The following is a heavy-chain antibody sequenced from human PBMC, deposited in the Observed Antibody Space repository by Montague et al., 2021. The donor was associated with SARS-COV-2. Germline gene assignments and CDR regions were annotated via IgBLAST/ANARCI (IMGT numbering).Heavy chain of an antibody. J-gene: IGHJ2*01. V-gene: IGHV4-59*12. CDR3: AGDGYNAHQNYWYFDL. CDR1: GGSISTYY. D-gene: IGHD5-24*01. Sequence: SETLSLTCTVSGGSISTYYWSWIRQPPGKGLEWIGYIYYSGSTNYSPSLKSRVIISVDTSKNQFSLKLSSVTAADTAVYYCAGDGYNAHQNYWYFDLWGRGTLVTVSS. CDR2: IYYSGST.